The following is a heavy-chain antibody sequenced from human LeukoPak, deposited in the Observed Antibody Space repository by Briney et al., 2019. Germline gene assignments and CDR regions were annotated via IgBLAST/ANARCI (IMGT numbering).Heavy chain of an antibody. D-gene: IGHD2-2*01. J-gene: IGHJ4*02. CDR3: VRVACSSMTSCATVDY. V-gene: IGHV3-33*01. Sequence: GSLRLSCAASGFTFSSYGMHWVRQAPGKGLEWVAVIWYDGSNKYYADSVKGRFTISRDNSKNTLYLQMNSLRAEDTAVYYCVRVACSSMTSCATVDYWGQGTLVTVSS. CDR2: IWYDGSNK. CDR1: GFTFSSYG.